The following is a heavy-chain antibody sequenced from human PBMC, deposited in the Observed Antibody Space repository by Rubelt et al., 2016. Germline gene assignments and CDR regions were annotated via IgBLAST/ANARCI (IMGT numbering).Heavy chain of an antibody. D-gene: IGHD3-10*01. CDR2: IIPIFGTA. V-gene: IGHV1-69*06. CDR1: GGTFSSYA. CDR3: ARDPPHYYGPGSYVDY. J-gene: IGHJ4*02. Sequence: QVQPVQSGAEVKKPGSSVKVSCKASGGTFSSYAISWVRQAPGQGLEWMGGIIPIFGTANYAQKFQGRVTITAEKYTSSGYMETSSLRPEDTAVYYCARDPPHYYGPGSYVDYWGQGTLVTVSS.